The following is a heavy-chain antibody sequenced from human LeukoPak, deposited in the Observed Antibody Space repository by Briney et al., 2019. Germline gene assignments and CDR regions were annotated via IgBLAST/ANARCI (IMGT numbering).Heavy chain of an antibody. J-gene: IGHJ4*02. D-gene: IGHD6-13*01. CDR2: INPSGGST. Sequence: ASVKVSCKASGYTFTSYYMHWVRQAPGQGLEWMGIINPSGGSTSHAQKFQGRVTMTRDTSTSTVYMELSSLRSEDTAVYYCARDHGSSWYSGYNPPFDYWGQGTLVTVSS. CDR1: GYTFTSYY. CDR3: ARDHGSSWYSGYNPPFDY. V-gene: IGHV1-46*01.